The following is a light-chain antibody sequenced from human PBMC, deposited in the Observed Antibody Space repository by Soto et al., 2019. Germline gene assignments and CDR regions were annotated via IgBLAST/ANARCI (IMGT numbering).Light chain of an antibody. V-gene: IGLV2-14*01. CDR3: SSYTSSSTLV. Sequence: QSALTQPASVSGSPGQSITISCTGTSSDVRGYNYVSWYQQHPGKAPKLMIYEVSNRPSGVSNRFSGSRSGNTASLTISGLQAVDEADYYCSSYTSSSTLVFGTGTKVTVL. J-gene: IGLJ1*01. CDR2: EVS. CDR1: SSDVRGYNY.